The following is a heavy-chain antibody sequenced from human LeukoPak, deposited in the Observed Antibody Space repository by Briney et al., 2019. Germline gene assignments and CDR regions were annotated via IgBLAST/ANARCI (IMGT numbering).Heavy chain of an antibody. V-gene: IGHV4-34*01. CDR1: GGSFSGYY. J-gene: IGHJ4*02. CDR2: INHSGST. D-gene: IGHD6-19*01. Sequence: SETLSLTCAVYGGSFSGYYWSWIRQPPGKELEWIGEINHSGSTNYNPSLKSRVTISVDTSKNQFSLKLSSVTAADTAVYYCAGRKAVPGDYWGQGTLVTVSS. CDR3: AGRKAVPGDY.